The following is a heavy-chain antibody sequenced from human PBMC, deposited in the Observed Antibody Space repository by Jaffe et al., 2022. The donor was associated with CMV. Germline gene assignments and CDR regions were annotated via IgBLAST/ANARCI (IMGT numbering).Heavy chain of an antibody. J-gene: IGHJ4*02. D-gene: IGHD3-22*01. CDR3: AREDSSGYYYQGALDY. V-gene: IGHV1-46*01. CDR1: GYTFTSYY. Sequence: QVQLVQSGAEVKKPGASVKVSCKASGYTFTSYYMHWVRQAPGQGLEWMGIINPSGGSTSYAQKFQGRVTMTRDTSTSTVYMELSSLRSEDTAVYYCAREDSSGYYYQGALDYWGQGTLVTVSS. CDR2: INPSGGST.